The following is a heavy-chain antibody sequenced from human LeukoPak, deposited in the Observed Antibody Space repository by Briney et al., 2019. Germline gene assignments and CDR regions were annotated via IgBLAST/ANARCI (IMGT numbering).Heavy chain of an antibody. D-gene: IGHD3-3*01. V-gene: IGHV4-61*02. CDR2: IYTSGTT. J-gene: IGHJ6*03. CDR1: GGSISSASYY. Sequence: ASETLSLTCTVSGGSISSASYYWSWIRQPAGKGLQWIGRIYTSGTTYYNPSLKSRVTVSVDTSKNQFSLKLSSVTAADTAVYYCASGPWSNTYYDFWSGSRPYYYYMDVWGKGTTVTVSS. CDR3: ASGPWSNTYYDFWSGSRPYYYYMDV.